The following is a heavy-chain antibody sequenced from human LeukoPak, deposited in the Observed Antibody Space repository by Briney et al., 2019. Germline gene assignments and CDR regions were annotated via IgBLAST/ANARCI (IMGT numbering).Heavy chain of an antibody. CDR3: ASSEYSSGWYGHYYYYGMDV. CDR2: IIPIFGTA. V-gene: IGHV1-69*13. CDR1: GGTFSSYA. J-gene: IGHJ6*02. Sequence: GASVKVSCTASGGTFSSYAISWVRQAPGQGLEWMGGIIPIFGTANYAQKFQGRVTITADESTSTAYMELSSLRSEDTAVYYCASSEYSSGWYGHYYYYGMDVWGQGTTVTVSS. D-gene: IGHD6-19*01.